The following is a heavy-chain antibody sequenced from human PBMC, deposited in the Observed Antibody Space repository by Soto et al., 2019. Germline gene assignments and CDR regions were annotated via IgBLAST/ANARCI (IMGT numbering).Heavy chain of an antibody. CDR2: IYSGGST. J-gene: IGHJ5*02. Sequence: GGSLRLSCAASGFTVSSNYMSWVRQAPGKGLEWVSVIYSGGSTYYADSVKGRFTISRDNSKNTLYLQMNSLRAEDTAVYYCALFCSSTSCYEVPWGQGTLVTVSS. CDR1: GFTVSSNY. D-gene: IGHD2-2*01. V-gene: IGHV3-66*01. CDR3: ALFCSSTSCYEVP.